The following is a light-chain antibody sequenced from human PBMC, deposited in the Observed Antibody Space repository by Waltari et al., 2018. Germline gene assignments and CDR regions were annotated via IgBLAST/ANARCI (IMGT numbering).Light chain of an antibody. V-gene: IGKV4-1*01. Sequence: DIVMTQSPDSLAVSLGERATINCKSTQNGLYSSNTLNYLAWYQQKPGQPPKLLIYWASTRESGVPDRFSGSGSGTDFTLTISSLQAEDVAVYYCQQFYSTPYTFGQGTKLEIK. J-gene: IGKJ2*01. CDR2: WAS. CDR3: QQFYSTPYT. CDR1: QNGLYSSNTLNY.